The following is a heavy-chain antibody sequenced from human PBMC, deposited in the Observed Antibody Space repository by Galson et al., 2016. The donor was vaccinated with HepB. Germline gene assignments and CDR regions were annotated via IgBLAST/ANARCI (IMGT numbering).Heavy chain of an antibody. Sequence: TLSLTCTVSVGSISSGFYYWSWIRQHPGKGPEWIGYIYYSGSTYYNPSLKSRVTISLDKSKNQFSLKLSSVTAADTAVYYCARGNYNDFWSGYYWFDPWGQGTLVTVSS. CDR2: IYYSGST. D-gene: IGHD3/OR15-3a*01. CDR3: ARGNYNDFWSGYYWFDP. CDR1: VGSISSGFYY. J-gene: IGHJ5*02. V-gene: IGHV4-31*03.